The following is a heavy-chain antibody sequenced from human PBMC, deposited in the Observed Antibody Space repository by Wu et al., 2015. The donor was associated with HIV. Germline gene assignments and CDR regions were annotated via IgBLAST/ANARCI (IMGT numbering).Heavy chain of an antibody. Sequence: QVQLVQSGAEVKKPGASVKVSCKASGYTFTGYYMHWVRQAPGQGLEWMGWINPNSGGTNYAQKFQGRVTMTRDTSISTAYMELSRLRSDDTAVYYCARDSEVLWFGDFTGYFDYWGQGTLVTVSS. CDR2: INPNSGGT. CDR3: ARDSEVLWFGDFTGYFDY. D-gene: IGHD3-10*01. CDR1: GYTFTGYY. V-gene: IGHV1-2*02. J-gene: IGHJ4*02.